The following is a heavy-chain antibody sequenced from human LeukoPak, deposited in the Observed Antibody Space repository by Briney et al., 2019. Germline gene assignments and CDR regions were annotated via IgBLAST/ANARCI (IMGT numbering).Heavy chain of an antibody. CDR2: FYSSGST. CDR1: GGSISSHY. V-gene: IGHV4-4*07. J-gene: IGHJ4*02. D-gene: IGHD3-9*01. Sequence: PSETLSLTCTVSGGSISSHYWSWIRQPPGKGLEWIGRFYSSGSTDYSPSLKSRVTMSVDRSKNQFSLRLESVTAADTAVYYCARADLVEYFDIWGQGILVTVSS. CDR3: ARADLVEYFDI.